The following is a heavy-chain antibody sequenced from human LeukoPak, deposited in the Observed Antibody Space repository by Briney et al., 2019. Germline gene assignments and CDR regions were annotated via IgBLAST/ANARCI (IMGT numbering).Heavy chain of an antibody. CDR1: GGSISSSY. V-gene: IGHV4-59*08. Sequence: SETLSLTCTVSGGSISSSYWSWIRQPPGKGLEWIGYIDYSGNTNYNPSLKSRVTISVDTSKNQFSPKLSSVTAADTAVYYCARATSYGDYVDYWGQGTLVTVSS. D-gene: IGHD4-17*01. CDR2: IDYSGNT. J-gene: IGHJ4*02. CDR3: ARATSYGDYVDY.